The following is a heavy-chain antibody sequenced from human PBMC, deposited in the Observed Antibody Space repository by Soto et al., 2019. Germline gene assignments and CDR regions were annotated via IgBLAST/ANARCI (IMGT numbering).Heavy chain of an antibody. CDR1: CGSISPFY. J-gene: IGHJ4*02. D-gene: IGHD2-15*01. CDR2: LYYSGNT. Sequence: SDTLSLTCTVSCGSISPFYWSWVRQPPGKGLEWIGYLYYSGNTNYNPSLKSRVTISVDASKNQVSLRLTSVTAADTAVYYCARVGGVAARTFDYWGQGTVVTVSS. V-gene: IGHV4-59*01. CDR3: ARVGGVAARTFDY.